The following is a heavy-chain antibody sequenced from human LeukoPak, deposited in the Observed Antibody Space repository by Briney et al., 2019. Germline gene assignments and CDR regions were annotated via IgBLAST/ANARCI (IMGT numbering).Heavy chain of an antibody. D-gene: IGHD5-12*01. J-gene: IGHJ4*02. CDR1: GGSISSYY. CDR3: ARDSGYENFDY. Sequence: PSETLSLTCTVSGGSISSYYWSWIRQPPGKGLEWIGYMYYSGSTNYNPSLKSRVTMSVDTSKNQFSLKLSSVTAADTAVYYCARDSGYENFDYWGQGTLVTVSS. CDR2: MYYSGST. V-gene: IGHV4-59*12.